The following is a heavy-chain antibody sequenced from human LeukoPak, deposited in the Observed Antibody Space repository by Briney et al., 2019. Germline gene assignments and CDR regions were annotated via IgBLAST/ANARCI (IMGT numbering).Heavy chain of an antibody. D-gene: IGHD5-18*01. Sequence: SVKVSCKASGGTFSSYASSWVRQAPGQGLKWMGRIIPILGIANYAQKFQGRVTITADKSTSTAYMELSSLRSEDTAVYYCARDLRAYSYGYSYWGQGTLVTVSS. CDR2: IIPILGIA. V-gene: IGHV1-69*04. CDR3: ARDLRAYSYGYSY. CDR1: GGTFSSYA. J-gene: IGHJ4*02.